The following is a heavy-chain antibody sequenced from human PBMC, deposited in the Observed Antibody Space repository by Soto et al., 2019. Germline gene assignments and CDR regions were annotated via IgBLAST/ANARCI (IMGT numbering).Heavy chain of an antibody. V-gene: IGHV3-23*01. CDR1: GFTFSSYA. J-gene: IGHJ4*02. Sequence: GGSLRLSCAASGFTFSSYAMSWVRQAPGMGLEWVSAISGSGGGTYYADSVKGQFTISRDNPKNTRYRQMNSLRAEHTAVYYCAKDRYSSSWDSWGQGTLVTVSS. CDR2: ISGSGGGT. CDR3: AKDRYSSSWDS. D-gene: IGHD6-13*01.